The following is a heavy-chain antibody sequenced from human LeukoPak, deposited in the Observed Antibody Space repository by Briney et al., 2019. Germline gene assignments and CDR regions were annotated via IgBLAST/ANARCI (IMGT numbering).Heavy chain of an antibody. CDR2: IYTSGST. Sequence: SETLSLTCTVSGGSISSYYWSWIRQPAGKGLEWIGRIYTSGSTNYNPSLRSRVTMSVDTSKNQFSLKLSSVTAADTAVYYRARSPYGSGSYYSPNYYYYYGMDVWGQGTTVTVSS. CDR1: GGSISSYY. CDR3: ARSPYGSGSYYSPNYYYYYGMDV. V-gene: IGHV4-4*07. D-gene: IGHD3-10*01. J-gene: IGHJ6*02.